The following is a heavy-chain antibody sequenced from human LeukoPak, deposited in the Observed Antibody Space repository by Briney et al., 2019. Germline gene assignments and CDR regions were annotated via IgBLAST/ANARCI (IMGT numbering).Heavy chain of an antibody. Sequence: PSETLSLTCTVSGGSISSSSYYWGWIRQPPGKGLEWIGSIYYSGSTYYNPSLKSRVTISVDTSKNQFSLKLGSVTAADTAVYYCARREDYDPSHAFDIWGQGTMVTVSS. CDR1: GGSISSSSYY. CDR3: ARREDYDPSHAFDI. J-gene: IGHJ3*02. CDR2: IYYSGST. D-gene: IGHD3-16*01. V-gene: IGHV4-39*01.